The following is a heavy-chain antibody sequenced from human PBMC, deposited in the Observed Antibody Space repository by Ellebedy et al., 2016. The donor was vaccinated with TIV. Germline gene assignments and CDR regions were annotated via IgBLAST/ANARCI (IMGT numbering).Heavy chain of an antibody. J-gene: IGHJ3*02. D-gene: IGHD3-22*01. V-gene: IGHV3-23*01. CDR3: AKSHDSSGYHYVGAFDI. CDR1: GFTFSSYA. Sequence: GGSLRLSCGASGFTFSSYAMSWVRQAPGKGLEWVSVISGTGGGTYYADSVKGRFTISSDNGKNTLYLQMHSLRAEDTAVYFCAKSHDSSGYHYVGAFDIWGQGTMVTASS. CDR2: ISGTGGGT.